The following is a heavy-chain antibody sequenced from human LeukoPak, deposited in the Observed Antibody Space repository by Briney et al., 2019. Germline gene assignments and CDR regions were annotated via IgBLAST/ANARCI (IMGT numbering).Heavy chain of an antibody. CDR3: ARWTPPPHIVVAVAANSCWFDP. J-gene: IGHJ5*02. V-gene: IGHV4-34*01. CDR2: INHSGST. Sequence: SETLSLTCAVYGGSFSGYYWSWIRQPPGKGLEWIGEINHSGSTNYNPSLKSRVTISVDTSKNQFSLKLSSVTAADTAVYYCARWTPPPHIVVAVAANSCWFDPWGQGTLVTVSS. CDR1: GGSFSGYY. D-gene: IGHD2-15*01.